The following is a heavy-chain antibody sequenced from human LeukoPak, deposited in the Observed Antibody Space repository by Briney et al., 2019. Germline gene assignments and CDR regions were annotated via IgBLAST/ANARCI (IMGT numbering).Heavy chain of an antibody. D-gene: IGHD3-10*01. CDR1: GYSISSGYY. Sequence: SETLSLTCSVSGYSISSGYYWGWIRPPPGKGLEWVANVYRDGNTYHSPSLESRVTISVDTSKNQFSLKLSSVTAADTAVYYCAGQRGITMERFDPWGQGTLVTVSS. CDR3: AGQRGITMERFDP. V-gene: IGHV4-38-2*01. J-gene: IGHJ5*02. CDR2: VYRDGNT.